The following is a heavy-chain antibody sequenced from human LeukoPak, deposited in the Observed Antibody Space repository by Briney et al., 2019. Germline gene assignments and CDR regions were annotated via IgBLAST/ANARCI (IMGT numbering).Heavy chain of an antibody. D-gene: IGHD2-21*01. Sequence: GRSLRLSCAASGFTFTNYPMHWVRQAPGKGLEWVAVLWSDGIKTDYADSVKGRFTISRDDSKNTLYLQMNSLRAEDTAVYYCARDGRAPDVVPFDHWGQGTLVTVSS. CDR1: GFTFTNYP. V-gene: IGHV3-33*01. CDR2: LWSDGIKT. CDR3: ARDGRAPDVVPFDH. J-gene: IGHJ4*02.